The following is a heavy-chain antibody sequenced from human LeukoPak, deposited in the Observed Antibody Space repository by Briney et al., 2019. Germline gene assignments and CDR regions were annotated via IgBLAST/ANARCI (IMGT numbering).Heavy chain of an antibody. J-gene: IGHJ5*02. Sequence: PSETLSLTCTVSGGSISSYYWSWIRQPARKGLEWIGRIYTSGSTNYNPSLKGRVTMSVDTSKNQFSLKLSSVTAADTAVYYCAREKGIAVAGTLSDWFDPWGQGTLVTVSS. CDR2: IYTSGST. CDR3: AREKGIAVAGTLSDWFDP. D-gene: IGHD6-19*01. CDR1: GGSISSYY. V-gene: IGHV4-4*07.